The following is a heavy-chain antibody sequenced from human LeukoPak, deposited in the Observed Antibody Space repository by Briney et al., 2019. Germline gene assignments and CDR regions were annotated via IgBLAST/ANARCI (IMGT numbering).Heavy chain of an antibody. J-gene: IGHJ4*02. CDR3: ANTMVRGVISFNF. V-gene: IGHV3-66*01. CDR2: IYGGGST. CDR1: GFTVSSNY. Sequence: PGGSLRLSCAASGFTVSSNYMSWVRQAPGKGLEWVSVIYGGGSTYYADSVKGRFTISRDNSKNTLYLQMNSLRAEDTAVYYCANTMVRGVISFNFWGQGTLVTVSS. D-gene: IGHD3-10*01.